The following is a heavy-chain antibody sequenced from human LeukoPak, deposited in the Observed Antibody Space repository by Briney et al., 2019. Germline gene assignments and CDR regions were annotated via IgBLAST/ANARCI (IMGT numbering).Heavy chain of an antibody. J-gene: IGHJ5*02. CDR3: ARVNYYYDSSGYYPVDP. V-gene: IGHV4-59*01. Sequence: SETLSLTCTVSGGSISSYYWSWIRQPPGKGLEWIGYIYYSGSTNYNPSLKSRVTISVDTSKSQFSLKLSSVTAADTAVYYCARVNYYYDSSGYYPVDPWGQGTLVTVSS. D-gene: IGHD3-22*01. CDR1: GGSISSYY. CDR2: IYYSGST.